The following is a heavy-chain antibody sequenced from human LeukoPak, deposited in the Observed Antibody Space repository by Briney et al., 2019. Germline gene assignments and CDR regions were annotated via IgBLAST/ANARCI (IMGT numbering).Heavy chain of an antibody. V-gene: IGHV1-69*05. D-gene: IGHD3-22*01. J-gene: IGHJ3*02. CDR2: IIPIFGTA. CDR3: ATNPHYYYSSGYYMGFAFDI. Sequence: SAKVSRKPSVGTSSIYAISWVCPAPGRGVEWMGGIIPIFGTANYTQKFQGGVTITTDESTSTASMALSSLRYEDTAVYYCATNPHYYYSSGYYMGFAFDIWGQGTMVTVSS. CDR1: VGTSSIYA.